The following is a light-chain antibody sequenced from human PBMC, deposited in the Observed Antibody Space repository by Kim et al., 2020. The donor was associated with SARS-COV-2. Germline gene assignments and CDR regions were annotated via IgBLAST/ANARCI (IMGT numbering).Light chain of an antibody. Sequence: GRPGSSYCNRSSGSIASNCVQWYQQRPGSAPTTVIYEDNQRPSGVPDRFSGSIDSSSNSSSLTISGLKTEDEADYYCQSYDSSNWVFGGGTQLTVL. CDR2: EDN. V-gene: IGLV6-57*03. J-gene: IGLJ7*01. CDR3: QSYDSSNWV. CDR1: SGSIASNC.